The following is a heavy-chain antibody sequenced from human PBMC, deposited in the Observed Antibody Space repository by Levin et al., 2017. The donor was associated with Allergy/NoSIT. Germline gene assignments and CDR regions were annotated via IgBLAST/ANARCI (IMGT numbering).Heavy chain of an antibody. D-gene: IGHD3-16*02. J-gene: IGHJ4*02. CDR3: AKSGPYDYIWASYRYPPRYFDY. CDR1: GFTFSSYA. V-gene: IGHV3-23*01. CDR2: ISGSGGST. Sequence: GGSLRLSCAASGFTFSSYAMSWVRQAPGKGLEWVSAISGSGGSTYYADSVKGRFTISRDNSKNTLYLQMNSLRAEDTAVYYCAKSGPYDYIWASYRYPPRYFDYWGQGTLVTVAA.